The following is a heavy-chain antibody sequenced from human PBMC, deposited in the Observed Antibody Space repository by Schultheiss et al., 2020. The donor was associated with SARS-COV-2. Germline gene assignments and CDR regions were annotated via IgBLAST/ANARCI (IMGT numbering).Heavy chain of an antibody. CDR1: GFSLSTSGVG. CDR3: ARTRGYSSGWCYYFDY. CDR2: IYWDDDE. V-gene: IGHV2-5*02. Sequence: SGPTLVKPTQTLTLTCTFSGFSLSTSGVGVGWIRQPPGKALEWLALIYWDDDERYSTSLKTRLTISKDTSKNQVVLTMTNMDPVDTATYYCARTRGYSSGWCYYFDYWGQGTLVTVSS. D-gene: IGHD6-19*01. J-gene: IGHJ4*02.